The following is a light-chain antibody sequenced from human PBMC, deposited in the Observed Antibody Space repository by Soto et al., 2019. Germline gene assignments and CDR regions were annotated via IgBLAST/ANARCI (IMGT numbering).Light chain of an antibody. Sequence: QSVLTQPPAVSXAPGQRVTISCTGSSSNIGAGYVVPWYQQLPGKAPKLMIYGDSKRPSGVPNRFSGSKSGNTASLTISGLQAEDEADYYCCSYAGSSTPYVFGTGTKVTVL. CDR1: SSNIGAGYV. CDR2: GDS. V-gene: IGLV1-40*01. CDR3: CSYAGSSTPYV. J-gene: IGLJ1*01.